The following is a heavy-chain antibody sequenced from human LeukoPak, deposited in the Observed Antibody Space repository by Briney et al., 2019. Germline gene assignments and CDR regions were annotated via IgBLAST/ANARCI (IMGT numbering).Heavy chain of an antibody. V-gene: IGHV3-48*01. CDR3: ARGIGDYYDSSGYPAQPGY. D-gene: IGHD3-22*01. CDR2: ISSSSSTI. CDR1: GFTFSSYS. Sequence: GGSLRLSCAASGFTFSSYSMNWVRQAPGKGLEWVSYISSSSSTIYYADSVKGRFTISRDNAKNSLYLQMNSLRAEDTAVYYCARGIGDYYDSSGYPAQPGYWGQGTLVTVSS. J-gene: IGHJ4*02.